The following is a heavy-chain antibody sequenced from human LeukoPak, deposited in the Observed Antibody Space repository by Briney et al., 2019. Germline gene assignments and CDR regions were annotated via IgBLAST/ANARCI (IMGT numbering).Heavy chain of an antibody. CDR3: AKDLADYDFWSGYPGGGLDY. D-gene: IGHD3-3*01. Sequence: PGGSLRLSCAASGFTFSSYAMSWVRQAPGKGLEWVSAISGSGGSTYYADSVKGRFTISRDNSKNTLYLQMNSLRAEDTAVYYCAKDLADYDFWSGYPGGGLDYWGQGTLVTVSS. V-gene: IGHV3-23*01. J-gene: IGHJ4*02. CDR1: GFTFSSYA. CDR2: ISGSGGST.